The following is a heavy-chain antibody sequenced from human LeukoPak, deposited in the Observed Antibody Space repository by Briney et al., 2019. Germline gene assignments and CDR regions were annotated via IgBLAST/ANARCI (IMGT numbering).Heavy chain of an antibody. CDR3: ARGQDYYGSGSYGPDH. J-gene: IGHJ4*02. D-gene: IGHD3-10*01. CDR1: GYSITTGYY. Sequence: SETLSLTCTVFGYSITTGYYWGWIRQPPGKGLEWIGSIYHSGSTFYNPSLKSRVTISVDTSKNQFSLKLSSVTAADTAIYYCARGQDYYGSGSYGPDHWGQGTQVTVSS. V-gene: IGHV4-38-2*02. CDR2: IYHSGST.